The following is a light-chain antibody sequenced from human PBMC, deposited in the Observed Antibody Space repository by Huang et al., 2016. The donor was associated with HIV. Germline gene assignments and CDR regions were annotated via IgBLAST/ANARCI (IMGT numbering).Light chain of an antibody. V-gene: IGKV3-15*01. J-gene: IGKJ1*01. CDR3: HQYSNWPGT. Sequence: EILMTQYPVTLSVSPWERATLSCRASQSVSSKLAWYQQRPGQAPRLLIYGASSRATVVPARFSGSGSGTEFTVTISSLQSEDFAIYYCHQYSNWPGTFGQGTKVEVK. CDR2: GAS. CDR1: QSVSSK.